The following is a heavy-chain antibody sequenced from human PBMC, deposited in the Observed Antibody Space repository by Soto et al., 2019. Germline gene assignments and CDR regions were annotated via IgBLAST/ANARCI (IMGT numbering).Heavy chain of an antibody. CDR2: IYWNDDK. V-gene: IGHV2-5*01. CDR1: GFSLSTSGVG. J-gene: IGHJ1*01. CDR3: AYISGAQGGLYFDWIAAP. Sequence: QITLKESGPTLVKPTQTLTLTCTFSGFSLSTSGVGVGGIRQPPGKALEWLALIYWNDDKRYSPSLKSRLTSTKGDSKNQVVLTMTSMDPVDTDSYYWAYISGAQGGLYFDWIAAPWGQGTLFTVSS. D-gene: IGHD3-9*01.